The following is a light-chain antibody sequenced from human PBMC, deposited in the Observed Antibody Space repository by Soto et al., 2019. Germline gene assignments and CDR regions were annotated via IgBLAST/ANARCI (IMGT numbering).Light chain of an antibody. CDR1: SSDVGGYNC. J-gene: IGLJ3*02. Sequence: QSALTQPASVSGSPGQSITISCTGTSSDVGGYNCVSWYQQQHPGKAPNLILYDVRNRPSGVSNRFSGSKSGNTASLTISGLQAEDEADYYCSSCTSSTTLVFGGGTKLTVL. CDR3: SSCTSSTTLV. CDR2: DVR. V-gene: IGLV2-14*03.